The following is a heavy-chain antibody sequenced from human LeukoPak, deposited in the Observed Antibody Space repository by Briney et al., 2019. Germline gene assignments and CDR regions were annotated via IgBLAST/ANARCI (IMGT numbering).Heavy chain of an antibody. CDR2: ISSSGSTI. D-gene: IGHD1-7*01. CDR1: GFTFSDYY. Sequence: PGGSLRLSCAASGFTFSDYYMSWIRQAPGKGLEWVSYISSSGSTIYYADSAKGRFTISRDNAKNSLYLQMNSLRAEDTAVYYCAGENYRGDFDYWGQGTLVTVSS. V-gene: IGHV3-11*01. CDR3: AGENYRGDFDY. J-gene: IGHJ4*02.